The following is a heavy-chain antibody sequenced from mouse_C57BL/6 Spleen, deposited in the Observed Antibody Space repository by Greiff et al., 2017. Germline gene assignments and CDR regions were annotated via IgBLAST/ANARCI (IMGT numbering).Heavy chain of an antibody. J-gene: IGHJ2*01. CDR2: IDPETGGT. Sequence: QVQLQQSGAELVRPGASVTLSCKASGYTFTDYEMHWVKQTPVHGLEWIGAIDPETGGTAYNQKFKGKAILTADKSSSTAYMELRSLTSEDSAVYYCTRGTEYYCDYWGQGTTLTVSS. CDR1: GYTFTDYE. D-gene: IGHD3-3*01. CDR3: TRGTEYYCDY. V-gene: IGHV1-15*01.